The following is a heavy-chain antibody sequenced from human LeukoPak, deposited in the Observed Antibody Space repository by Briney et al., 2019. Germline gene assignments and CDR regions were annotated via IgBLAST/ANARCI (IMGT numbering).Heavy chain of an antibody. Sequence: GGSLRLSCAASGFTFSSYGMHWVRQAPGKGLEWVAFIRYDGSNKYYADSVKGRFTISRDNSKNTLYPQMNSLRAEDTAVYYCARDHTVTTAFDYWGQGTLVTVSS. D-gene: IGHD4-17*01. CDR1: GFTFSSYG. CDR3: ARDHTVTTAFDY. CDR2: IRYDGSNK. V-gene: IGHV3-30*02. J-gene: IGHJ4*02.